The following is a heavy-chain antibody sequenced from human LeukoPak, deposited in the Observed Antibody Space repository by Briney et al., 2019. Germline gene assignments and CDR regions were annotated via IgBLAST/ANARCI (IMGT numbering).Heavy chain of an antibody. CDR2: IYYSGST. V-gene: IGHV4-59*01. J-gene: IGHJ4*02. Sequence: SETLSLTCTVSGGSISSYYWSWIRQPPGKGLEWIGYIYYSGSTIYNPSLKNRVTISVDTSKNQFSLKLSSVTAADTAVYYCAGGRRDAYNYNYWGQGTLVTVSS. CDR1: GGSISSYY. D-gene: IGHD5-24*01. CDR3: AGGRRDAYNYNY.